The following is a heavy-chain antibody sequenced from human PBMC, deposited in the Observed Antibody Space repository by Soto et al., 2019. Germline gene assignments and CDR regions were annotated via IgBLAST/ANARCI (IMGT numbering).Heavy chain of an antibody. CDR3: AIEGYSESYRYYCDY. D-gene: IGHD1-26*01. Sequence: QVQLVESGGGVVQPGRSLRLSCAASGFTFSSYAMYWVRHAPGKGLEWLAVISYDGSNKYYADSVKGLFTISTYNPKNTRYLQMNSLGGEDTAVYYCAIEGYSESYRYYCDYWGRGTLVTVSS. J-gene: IGHJ4*02. CDR1: GFTFSSYA. CDR2: ISYDGSNK. V-gene: IGHV3-30-3*01.